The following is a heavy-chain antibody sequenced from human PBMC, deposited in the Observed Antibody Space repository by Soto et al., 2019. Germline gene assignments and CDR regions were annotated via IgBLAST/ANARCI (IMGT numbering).Heavy chain of an antibody. J-gene: IGHJ6*02. D-gene: IGHD3-22*01. CDR1: GFTFSSYA. Sequence: GGSLRLSCAASGFTFSSYAMHWVRQAPGKGLEWVAVISYDGSNKYYADSVKGRFTISRDNSKNTLYLQMNSLRAEDTAVYYCARDKARITMIVVVIFGMDVWGQGTTVTVSS. CDR2: ISYDGSNK. CDR3: ARDKARITMIVVVIFGMDV. V-gene: IGHV3-30-3*01.